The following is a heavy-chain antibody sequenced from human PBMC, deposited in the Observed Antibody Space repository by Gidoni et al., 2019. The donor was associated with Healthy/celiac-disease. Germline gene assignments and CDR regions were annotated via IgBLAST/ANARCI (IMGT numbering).Heavy chain of an antibody. CDR1: DGSISSGGYS. CDR2: IYHSGST. V-gene: IGHV4-30-2*01. Sequence: QLQLQESGAGLVKPSQTLSLTCAVSDGSISSGGYSWSWIRQPPGKGLEWIGYIYHSGSTYYNTSLKSRVTISVDRSKNQFSLQLSSVTAAYTAVYYCARFIYGDLNWFAPWGPGTLVTVSS. CDR3: ARFIYGDLNWFAP. J-gene: IGHJ5*02. D-gene: IGHD4-17*01.